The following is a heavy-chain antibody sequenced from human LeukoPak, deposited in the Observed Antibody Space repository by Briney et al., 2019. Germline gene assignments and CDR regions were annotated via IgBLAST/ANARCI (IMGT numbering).Heavy chain of an antibody. D-gene: IGHD1-14*01. CDR3: ARHGTISSESYFDY. J-gene: IGHJ4*02. Sequence: SETLSRTCSVSGGSVSSYYWSWIRQSPGKGLEWIGYIHNSGRTNYNPTLKSRVTGFVDTSKNQVSLRLSSVTAADTAVYYCARHGTISSESYFDYWGQGALVTVSS. CDR1: GGSVSSYY. V-gene: IGHV4-59*08. CDR2: IHNSGRT.